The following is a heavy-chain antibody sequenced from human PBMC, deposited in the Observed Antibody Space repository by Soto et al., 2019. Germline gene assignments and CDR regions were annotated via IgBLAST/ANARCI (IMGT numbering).Heavy chain of an antibody. D-gene: IGHD2-15*01. V-gene: IGHV4-34*01. CDR1: GGSFSGYY. J-gene: IGHJ6*03. Sequence: TSETLSLTCAVXGGSFSGYYWSWIRQPPGKGLEWIGEINHSGSTNYNPSLKSRVTISVDTSKNQFSLKLSSVTAADTAVYYCARGLHRIYCYYMDVWGKGTTVTVSS. CDR3: ARGLHRIYCYYMDV. CDR2: INHSGST.